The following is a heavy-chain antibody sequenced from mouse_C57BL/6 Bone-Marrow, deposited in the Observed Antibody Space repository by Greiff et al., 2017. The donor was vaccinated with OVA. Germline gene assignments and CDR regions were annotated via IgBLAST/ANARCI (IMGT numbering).Heavy chain of an antibody. CDR2: IDPSDSYT. V-gene: IGHV1-59*01. CDR3: ARDYGSSYGYAMDY. Sequence: QVQLQPPWAELVRPGTSVKLSCKASGYTFTSYWMHWVKQRPGQGLAWIGVIDPSDSYTNYNQKFKGKATLTVDTSSSTAYMQLSSLTSEDSAVYYCARDYGSSYGYAMDYWGQGTSVTVSS. J-gene: IGHJ4*01. CDR1: GYTFTSYW. D-gene: IGHD1-1*01.